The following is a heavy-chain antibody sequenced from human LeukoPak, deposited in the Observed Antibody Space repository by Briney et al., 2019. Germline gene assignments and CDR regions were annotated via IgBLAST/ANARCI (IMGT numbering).Heavy chain of an antibody. CDR2: FDPEDGET. J-gene: IGHJ6*03. CDR3: ATGAARVYYYYYMDV. V-gene: IGHV1-24*01. CDR1: GYTLTELS. D-gene: IGHD6-6*01. Sequence: ASVTVSCKVSGYTLTELSMDWVRQARGKGLEWMGGFDPEDGETIYAQKFQGRVTMTEDTSTDTAYMELSSLRSEDTAVYYCATGAARVYYYYYMDVWGKGTTVTVSS.